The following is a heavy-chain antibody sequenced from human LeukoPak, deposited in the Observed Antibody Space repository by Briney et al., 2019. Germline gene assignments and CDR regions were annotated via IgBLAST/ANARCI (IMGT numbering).Heavy chain of an antibody. CDR1: GFTFSSYS. V-gene: IGHV3-21*01. J-gene: IGHJ4*02. CDR2: ISGSSSYI. Sequence: PGGSLRLSCAASGFTFSSYSMNWVRQAPGKGLEWVSSISGSSSYIYYADSEKGRFTISRDNAKNSLYLQMNSLRAEDTAVYYCARSPYSSSWYYFDYWGQGTLVTVSS. CDR3: ARSPYSSSWYYFDY. D-gene: IGHD6-13*01.